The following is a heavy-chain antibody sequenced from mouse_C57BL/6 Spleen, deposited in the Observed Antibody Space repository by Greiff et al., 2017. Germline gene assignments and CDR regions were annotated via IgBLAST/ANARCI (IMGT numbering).Heavy chain of an antibody. D-gene: IGHD3-1*01. V-gene: IGHV2-9-1*01. CDR2: IWTGGGT. J-gene: IGHJ4*01. CDR3: ARNLGRGYDAMDY. CDR1: GFSLTSYA. Sequence: VKLMESGPGLVAPSQSLSITCTVSGFSLTSYAISWVRQPPGKGLEWLGVIWTGGGTNYNSALKSRLSISKDNSKSQVFLKMNSLQTDDTARYYCARNLGRGYDAMDYWGQGTSVTVSS.